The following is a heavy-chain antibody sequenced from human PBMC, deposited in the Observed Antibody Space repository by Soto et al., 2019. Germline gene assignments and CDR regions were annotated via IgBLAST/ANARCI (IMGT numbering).Heavy chain of an antibody. J-gene: IGHJ4*02. Sequence: GGSLRLSCAASGFTFNNYAMNWVRQAPGKGLEWVSAISGSGGSTYYADSVKGRFSVSRDNSKNMVYLLLNSLRAEDTAIYYCARDFYFDYWGQGILVTVSS. CDR1: GFTFNNYA. V-gene: IGHV3-23*01. CDR3: ARDFYFDY. CDR2: ISGSGGST.